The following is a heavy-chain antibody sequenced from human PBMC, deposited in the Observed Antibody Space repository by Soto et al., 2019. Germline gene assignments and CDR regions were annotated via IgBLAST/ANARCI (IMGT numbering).Heavy chain of an antibody. V-gene: IGHV3-30*03. CDR2: ISYDGTEK. CDR3: ARKPETGTTVPFDY. D-gene: IGHD1-1*01. Sequence: QVQLMESGGGVVQPGRSLRLSCAASGFTFSSYGMHWVRQAPGKGLEWVAVISYDGTEKYHADSVKGRFTISRDNSKNTLYLQVNSLRAEDTAVYYCARKPETGTTVPFDYWGQGTLVTVSS. CDR1: GFTFSSYG. J-gene: IGHJ4*02.